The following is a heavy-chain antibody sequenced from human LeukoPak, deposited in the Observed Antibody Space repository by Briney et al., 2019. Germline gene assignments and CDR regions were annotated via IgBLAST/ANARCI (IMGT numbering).Heavy chain of an antibody. J-gene: IGHJ4*02. CDR2: ITSGGTTI. CDR1: GFTFRTYN. D-gene: IGHD6-19*01. CDR3: AKRSAESSGYFDY. V-gene: IGHV3-48*01. Sequence: GGSLRLSCAASGFTFRTYNMNWVRQAPGKGLEWVSYITSGGTTIYYADSVKGRFTISRDNAKNSLYLQMNSLRAEDTAVYYCAKRSAESSGYFDYWGQGTLVTVSS.